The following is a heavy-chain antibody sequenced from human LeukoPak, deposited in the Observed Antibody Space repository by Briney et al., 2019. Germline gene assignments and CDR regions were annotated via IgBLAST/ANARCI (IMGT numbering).Heavy chain of an antibody. CDR1: GYTFTSYG. V-gene: IGHV1-18*01. Sequence: ASVKVSCKASGYTFTSYGISWVRQAPGQGLEWMRWISAYNGNTNYAQKLQGRVTMTTDTSTSTAYMELRSLRSDDTAVYYCAREYSSSTYYYYGMDVWGQGTTVTVSS. J-gene: IGHJ6*02. CDR2: ISAYNGNT. CDR3: AREYSSSTYYYYGMDV. D-gene: IGHD6-6*01.